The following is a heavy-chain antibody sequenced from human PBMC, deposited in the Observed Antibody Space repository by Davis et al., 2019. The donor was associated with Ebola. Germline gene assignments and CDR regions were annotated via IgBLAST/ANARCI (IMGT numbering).Heavy chain of an antibody. J-gene: IGHJ3*02. Sequence: SVKVSCKASGGTFSSYAISWVRQAPGQGLEWMGGIIPIFGTANYAQKFQGRVTITADKSTSTAYMELGSLRSEDTAVYYCARSSGLDDAFDIWGQGTMVTVSS. CDR3: ARSSGLDDAFDI. V-gene: IGHV1-69*06. CDR1: GGTFSSYA. CDR2: IIPIFGTA.